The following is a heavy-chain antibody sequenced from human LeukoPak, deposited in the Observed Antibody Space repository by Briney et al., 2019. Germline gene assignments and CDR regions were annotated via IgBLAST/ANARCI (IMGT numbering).Heavy chain of an antibody. Sequence: GASVKVSCKASGYTFTGYYMHWVRQAPGQGLEWMGWINPNSGGTNYAQNFQGRVTMTRDTSISTAYMELSRLRSDDTAVYYCARGRWELAFDYWGQGTLVTVSS. CDR1: GYTFTGYY. D-gene: IGHD1-26*01. CDR2: INPNSGGT. V-gene: IGHV1-2*02. J-gene: IGHJ4*02. CDR3: ARGRWELAFDY.